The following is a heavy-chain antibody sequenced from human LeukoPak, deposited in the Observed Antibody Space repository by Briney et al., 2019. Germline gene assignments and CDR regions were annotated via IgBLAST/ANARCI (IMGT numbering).Heavy chain of an antibody. CDR2: IYTSGST. J-gene: IGHJ5*02. CDR1: GGSFSSYY. V-gene: IGHV4-4*07. D-gene: IGHD3-22*01. Sequence: SETLSLTCTVSGGSFSSYYWSWIRQPAGKGLEWIGRIYTSGSTNYNPSLKSRVTMSVDTSKNQFSLKLSSVTAADTAVYYCARDRGITMIVTNWFDPWGQGTLVTVSS. CDR3: ARDRGITMIVTNWFDP.